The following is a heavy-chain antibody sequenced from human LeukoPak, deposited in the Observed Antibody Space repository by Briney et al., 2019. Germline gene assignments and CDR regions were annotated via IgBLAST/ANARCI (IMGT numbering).Heavy chain of an antibody. Sequence: PGGSLRLSCAASGFTFSDYYMSWIRQAPGKGLEWVSYISSSGSTIYYADSVKGRFTISRDNAKNSLYLQMNSLRAEDTAVYYCARGARIAAAAAPGDAFDIWGQGTMVTVSS. CDR1: GFTFSDYY. CDR3: ARGARIAAAAAPGDAFDI. J-gene: IGHJ3*02. D-gene: IGHD6-13*01. V-gene: IGHV3-11*04. CDR2: ISSSGSTI.